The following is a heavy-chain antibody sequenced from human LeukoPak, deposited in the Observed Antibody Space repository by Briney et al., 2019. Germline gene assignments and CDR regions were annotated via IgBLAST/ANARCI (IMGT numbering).Heavy chain of an antibody. D-gene: IGHD3-22*01. CDR2: INPNSGGT. CDR3: ARIGEVGYYDSSGRGDAFDI. CDR1: GYTFTCYY. Sequence: GASEKVSCKASGYTFTCYYMHWVRQAPGQGIEGMGRINPNSGGTNYAQKFQGRVTMTRDTSISTAYMELSRQRSADTAVYYCARIGEVGYYDSSGRGDAFDIWGQGTMVTVSS. V-gene: IGHV1-2*06. J-gene: IGHJ3*02.